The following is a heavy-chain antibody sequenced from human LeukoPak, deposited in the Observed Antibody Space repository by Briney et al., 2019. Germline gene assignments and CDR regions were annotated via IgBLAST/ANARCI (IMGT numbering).Heavy chain of an antibody. CDR2: INPNSGGT. CDR1: GYTFTGYY. Sequence: GASVKVSCKASGYTFTGYYMHWVRQAPGQGLEWMGWINPNSGGTSYAQKFQGRVTMTRDTSISTAYMELSRLRSDDTAVYYCARDPCSGGSCLVYYYYYMDVWGKGTTVTVSS. J-gene: IGHJ6*03. V-gene: IGHV1-2*02. CDR3: ARDPCSGGSCLVYYYYYMDV. D-gene: IGHD2-15*01.